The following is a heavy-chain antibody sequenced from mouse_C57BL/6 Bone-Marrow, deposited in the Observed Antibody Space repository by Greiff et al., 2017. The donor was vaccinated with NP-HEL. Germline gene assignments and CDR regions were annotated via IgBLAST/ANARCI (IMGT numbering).Heavy chain of an antibody. D-gene: IGHD2-1*01. V-gene: IGHV10-3*01. CDR2: IRSKSSNYAT. CDR3: VREGGNYEGDY. Sequence: EAGGGLVQPKGSLKLSCAASGFTFNTYAMHWVRQAPGKGLVWVARIRSKSSNYATYYADSVKDRFTSSRDESQSMLYLQMNNLRTGDTALYFCVREGGNYEGDYWGQGTTLTVSS. J-gene: IGHJ2*01. CDR1: GFTFNTYA.